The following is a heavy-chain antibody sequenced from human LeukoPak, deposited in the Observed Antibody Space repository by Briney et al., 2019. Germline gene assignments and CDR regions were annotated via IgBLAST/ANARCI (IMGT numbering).Heavy chain of an antibody. Sequence: ASVKVSCKASGYTFTGYYMHWVRQAPGQGLEWMGGIIPIFGTANYAQKFQGRVTITADESTSTAYMELSSLRSEDTAVYYCAGDPDSGSYGGGYWGQGTLVTVSS. CDR1: GYTFTGYY. V-gene: IGHV1-69*13. D-gene: IGHD1-26*01. CDR2: IIPIFGTA. CDR3: AGDPDSGSYGGGY. J-gene: IGHJ4*02.